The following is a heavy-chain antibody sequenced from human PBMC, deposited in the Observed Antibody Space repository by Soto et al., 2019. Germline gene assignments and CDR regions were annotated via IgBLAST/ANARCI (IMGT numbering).Heavy chain of an antibody. D-gene: IGHD3-22*01. J-gene: IGHJ5*02. CDR3: ARAKYYYDAHTGGWFDP. V-gene: IGHV3-21*01. Sequence: EVQLVESGGGLVKPGGSLRLSCAASGFTFSSYSMNWVRQAPGKGLEWVSSISSSGSYIYYPDSVKGRFTISRDNAKNRLYLQMNRLRGEDTAVYYCARAKYYYDAHTGGWFDPWGQGTLVTVSS. CDR1: GFTFSSYS. CDR2: ISSSGSYI.